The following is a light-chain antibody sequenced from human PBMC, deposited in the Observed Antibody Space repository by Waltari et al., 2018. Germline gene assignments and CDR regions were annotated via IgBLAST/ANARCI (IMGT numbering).Light chain of an antibody. CDR3: ASYTTARTVV. CDR2: EVA. V-gene: IGLV2-14*01. J-gene: IGLJ2*01. CDR1: SSDIGGYNY. Sequence: QSALTQPASVSGSPGQSITISCTGTSSDIGGYNYVSWYQQHPGKAPKLMIFEVARWPSGVSNRFSGSKSGNTASLTISGLQAEDEADYYCASYTTARTVVFGGGTKVTVL.